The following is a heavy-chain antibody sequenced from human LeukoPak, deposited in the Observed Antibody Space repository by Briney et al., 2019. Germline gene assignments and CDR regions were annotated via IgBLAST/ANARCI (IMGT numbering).Heavy chain of an antibody. CDR2: VHGRN. Sequence: GGSLRLSCAASGFTFSSYAMSWVRQAPGKGLEWVSTVHGRNYYADSVKGRFTISRDDSRSTLYLQMDNLRAEDTAVYYCAKDQPGDGYNSIWGQGTLVTVSS. V-gene: IGHV3-23*01. J-gene: IGHJ4*02. D-gene: IGHD5-24*01. CDR1: GFTFSSYA. CDR3: AKDQPGDGYNSI.